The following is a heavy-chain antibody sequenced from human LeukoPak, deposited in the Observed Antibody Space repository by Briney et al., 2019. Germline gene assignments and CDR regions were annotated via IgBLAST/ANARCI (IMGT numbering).Heavy chain of an antibody. CDR2: IYHSGST. D-gene: IGHD3-3*01. Sequence: SETLSLTCAVSGGSISSGGYSWSWIRQPPGKGLEWIGYIYHSGSTYYNPSLKSRVTISVDRSKNQFSLKLSSVTAADTAVYYCARGDFGVSRGFDPWGQGTLVTDSS. V-gene: IGHV4-30-2*01. CDR1: GGSISSGGYS. J-gene: IGHJ5*02. CDR3: ARGDFGVSRGFDP.